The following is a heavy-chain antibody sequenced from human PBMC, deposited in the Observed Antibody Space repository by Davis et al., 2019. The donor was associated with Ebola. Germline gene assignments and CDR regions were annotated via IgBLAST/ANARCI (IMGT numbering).Heavy chain of an antibody. D-gene: IGHD3-22*01. V-gene: IGHV1-3*01. J-gene: IGHJ4*02. CDR3: ARDRDTMIGIYFDY. Sequence: ASVKVSCKASGYTFTSYAMHWVRQAPGQRLEWMGWINAGNGNTKYSQKFQDRVTITRDTSASTAYMELSSLRSEDTAVYYCARDRDTMIGIYFDYWGQGTLVTVSS. CDR1: GYTFTSYA. CDR2: INAGNGNT.